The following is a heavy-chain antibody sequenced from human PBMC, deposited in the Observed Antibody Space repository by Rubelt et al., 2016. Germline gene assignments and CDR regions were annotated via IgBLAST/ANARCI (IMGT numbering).Heavy chain of an antibody. CDR1: GGSISSYY. CDR3: ARVVAAAGNSNWFDP. J-gene: IGHJ5*02. CDR2: IYYSGGT. Sequence: QVQLQESGPGLVKPSETLSLTCTVSGGSISSYYWSWIRQPPGKGLEWIGYIYYSGGTNYNPSLKSRVTISVDTSKNQFSLKLSSVTAADTAVYYCARVVAAAGNSNWFDPWGQGTLVTVSS. V-gene: IGHV4-59*01. D-gene: IGHD6-13*01.